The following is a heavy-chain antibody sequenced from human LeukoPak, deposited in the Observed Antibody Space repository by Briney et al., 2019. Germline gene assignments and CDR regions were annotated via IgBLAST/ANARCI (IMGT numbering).Heavy chain of an antibody. Sequence: GASVKISCKASGYTFTQYFIHWVQQVPGKGLEWIGRVDPEDGEIVYAATFQGRVAITADTSTDTAYMEMTSLTSEDTAVYYCATIVWSGYYRVDYWGQGTLVTVSS. CDR1: GYTFTQYF. J-gene: IGHJ4*02. CDR2: VDPEDGEI. CDR3: ATIVWSGYYRVDY. V-gene: IGHV1-69-2*01. D-gene: IGHD3-3*01.